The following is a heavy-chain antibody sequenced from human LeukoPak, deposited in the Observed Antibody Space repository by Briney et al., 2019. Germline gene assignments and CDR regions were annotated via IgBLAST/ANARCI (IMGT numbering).Heavy chain of an antibody. Sequence: SETLSLTCTVSGGSISSGSYYWSWIRQPAGKGLEWIGRIYTSGSTNYNPSLKSRGTISVDTSKNQFSLKLSSVTAADTAVYYCAREVPYYYGSGSYSSVWGQGTLVTVSS. CDR1: GGSISSGSYY. V-gene: IGHV4-61*02. CDR3: AREVPYYYGSGSYSSV. J-gene: IGHJ4*02. CDR2: IYTSGST. D-gene: IGHD3-10*01.